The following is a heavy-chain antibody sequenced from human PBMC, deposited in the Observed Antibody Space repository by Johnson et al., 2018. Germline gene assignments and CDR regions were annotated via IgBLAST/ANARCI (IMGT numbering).Heavy chain of an antibody. CDR2: IWYDGSNK. J-gene: IGHJ6*02. V-gene: IGHV3-33*01. Sequence: QVQLVESGGGVVQPGRSLRLSCAASGFTFSSYGMHWVRQAPGKGLEWVAVIWYDGSNKYYADSAKGRFHISRDNSKNTLYLHMNSLRAEDTAVYYSARVENSGGYWGYYYYGMDVWGQGTTVTVSS. CDR3: ARVENSGGYWGYYYYGMDV. D-gene: IGHD1-26*01. CDR1: GFTFSSYG.